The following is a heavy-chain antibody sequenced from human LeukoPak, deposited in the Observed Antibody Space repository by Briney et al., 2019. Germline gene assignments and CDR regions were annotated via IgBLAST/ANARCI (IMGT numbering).Heavy chain of an antibody. CDR2: IYHGDSGT. CDR1: GYIISSYL. CDR3: ARQIATVRGVYYFGY. J-gene: IGHJ4*02. V-gene: IGHV5-51*01. Sequence: GESLKISCECSGYIISSYLIGVVRQTPGKRVEWMGIIYHGDSGTTYSPHFQGQVTISTDKSISTAYLQLSSLKAPDTAVYYCARQIATVRGVYYFGYWGQGTLVTVSS. D-gene: IGHD3-10*01.